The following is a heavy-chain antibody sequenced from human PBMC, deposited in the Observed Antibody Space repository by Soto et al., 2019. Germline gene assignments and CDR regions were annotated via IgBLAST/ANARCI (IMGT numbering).Heavy chain of an antibody. D-gene: IGHD4-17*01. CDR1: GFTFSSYG. V-gene: IGHV3-33*01. CDR2: IWYDGSNK. CDR3: ARSEGTVTTLHLGNWYFDL. J-gene: IGHJ2*01. Sequence: QVQLVESGGGVVQPGRSLTLSCAASGFTFSSYGMHWVRQAPGKGLEWVAVIWYDGSNKYYADSVKGRFTISRDNSKNTLHLQMNSLRAEDTAVYYCARSEGTVTTLHLGNWYFDLWGRGTLVTVSS.